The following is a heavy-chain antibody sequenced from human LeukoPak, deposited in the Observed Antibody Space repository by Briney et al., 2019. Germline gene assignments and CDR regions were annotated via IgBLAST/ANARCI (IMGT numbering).Heavy chain of an antibody. CDR1: GGSISSYY. CDR2: IYYSGST. CDR3: ARDPPTKGIAAAGTGPGGHYYYMDV. V-gene: IGHV4-59*12. D-gene: IGHD6-13*01. Sequence: SETLSLTCTVSGGSISSYYWSWIRQPPGKGLEWIGYIYYSGSTNYNPSLKSRVTISVDTSKNQFSLKLSSVTAADTAVYYCARDPPTKGIAAAGTGPGGHYYYMDVWGKGTTVTVSS. J-gene: IGHJ6*03.